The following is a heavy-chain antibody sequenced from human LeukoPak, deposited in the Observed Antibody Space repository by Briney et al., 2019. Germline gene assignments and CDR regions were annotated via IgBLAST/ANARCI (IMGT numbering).Heavy chain of an antibody. J-gene: IGHJ4*02. CDR1: GGSISSSSYY. V-gene: IGHV4-39*07. D-gene: IGHD3-16*02. CDR2: IKPGGIT. Sequence: PSETLSLTCTVSGGSISSSSYYWGWIRQPPGKGLEWIGEIKPGGITNYNPSVKSRVTISADTSKNQLFLNVNSATAADTAVYYCARVRDYVWGSYRHRFDYWGQGTLVTVSS. CDR3: ARVRDYVWGSYRHRFDY.